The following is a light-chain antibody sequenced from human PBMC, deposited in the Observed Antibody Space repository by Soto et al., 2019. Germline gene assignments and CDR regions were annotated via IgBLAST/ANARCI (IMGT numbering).Light chain of an antibody. CDR3: QQRSSWPS. CDR2: DAS. J-gene: IGKJ4*01. CDR1: ESTNNY. Sequence: EIVMTQSPATLSVSPGERATLSCRASESTNNYLAWYQQKPGQAPRLLIYDASTRATGLPARFSGSGSGTDFTLTISSLEPEDFAVYYCQQRSSWPSFGGGTKVDIK. V-gene: IGKV3-11*01.